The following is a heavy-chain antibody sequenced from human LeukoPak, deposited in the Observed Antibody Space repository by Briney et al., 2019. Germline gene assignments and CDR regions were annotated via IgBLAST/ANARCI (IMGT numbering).Heavy chain of an antibody. CDR2: IYYSGST. D-gene: IGHD1-1*01. CDR1: GGSISSSSYY. J-gene: IGHJ4*02. V-gene: IGHV4-39*01. CDR3: ARQPGSSQDY. Sequence: KTSETLSLTCTVSGGSISSSSYYWGWIRQPPGKGLEWIGSIYYSGSTYYSPSLKSRVTISVDTSKNQFSLKLSSVTAADTAAYYCARQPGSSQDYWGQGTLVTVSS.